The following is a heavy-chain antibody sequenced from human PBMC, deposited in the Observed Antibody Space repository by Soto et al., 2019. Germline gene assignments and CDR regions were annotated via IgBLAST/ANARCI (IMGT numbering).Heavy chain of an antibody. CDR2: INAGNGNT. Sequence: QVQLVQSGAEEKKPGASVKVSCKASGYTFSDYAIHWVRQAPGQRPEWMGWINAGNGNTKYSQKFQGRVTITRDTSASTAYMELSSLRSEDTAVYYCARGTPVWFDPGGQGTVVTVSP. D-gene: IGHD3-10*01. CDR1: GYTFSDYA. CDR3: ARGTPVWFDP. V-gene: IGHV1-3*05. J-gene: IGHJ5*02.